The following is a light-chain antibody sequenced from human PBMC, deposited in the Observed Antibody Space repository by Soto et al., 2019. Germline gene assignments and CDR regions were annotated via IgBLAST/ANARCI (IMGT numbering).Light chain of an antibody. CDR3: QSYDRSLRTYV. CDR1: SSNIGAGYD. CDR2: GNS. V-gene: IGLV1-40*01. J-gene: IGLJ1*01. Sequence: QLVLTQPPSVSGAPGQRVTISCSGSSSNIGAGYDVNWYRQLPGTAPKLLIYGNSDRPSGVPDRFSGSKSGTSASLAITGLQAEDEADYFCQSYDRSLRTYVFGTATKLT.